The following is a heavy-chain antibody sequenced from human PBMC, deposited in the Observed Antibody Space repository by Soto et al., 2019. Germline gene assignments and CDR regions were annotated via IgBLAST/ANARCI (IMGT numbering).Heavy chain of an antibody. CDR2: INPATGAA. CDR3: ARGGGVGVAGSAAFDM. V-gene: IGHV1-2*02. D-gene: IGHD3-3*01. J-gene: IGHJ3*02. CDR1: GYPVTAYY. Sequence: QLHLVQSGAVVKKPGASVTVSCSASGYPVTAYYMHWVRQAPGRGLEWMGGINPATGAAKYTQTFQGRVAMPRAPSKCTVFMELSGRTSEDTAVFYWARGGGVGVAGSAAFDMWGQGTLVTVSS.